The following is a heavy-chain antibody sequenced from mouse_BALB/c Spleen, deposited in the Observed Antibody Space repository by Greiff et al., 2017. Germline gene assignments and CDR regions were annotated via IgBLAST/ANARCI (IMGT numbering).Heavy chain of an antibody. CDR2: IYPGGGYT. J-gene: IGHJ4*01. CDR1: GYTFTNYW. V-gene: IGHV1-63*02. D-gene: IGHD1-1*02. CDR3: ARVGLYYAMDY. Sequence: QVQLQQSGAELVRPGTSVKISCKASGYTFTNYWLGWVKQRPGHGLEWIGDIYPGGGYTNYNEKFKGKATLTADTSSSTAYMQLSSLTSEDSAVYFCARVGLYYAMDYWGQGTSVTVSS.